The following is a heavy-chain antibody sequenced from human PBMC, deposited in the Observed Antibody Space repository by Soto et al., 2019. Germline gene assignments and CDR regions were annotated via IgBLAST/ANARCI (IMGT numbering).Heavy chain of an antibody. V-gene: IGHV1-46*01. Sequence: VASVKVSCKASGYTFTNYYMHWVRQAPGQGLEWMGIINPSGGSTSYAQKFQGRVTMTRDTSTSTVYMELSSLRSEDTAVYYCARDSPTDSSVPFFDYWGQGTLVTVSS. CDR2: INPSGGST. CDR1: GYTFTNYY. D-gene: IGHD3-22*01. J-gene: IGHJ4*02. CDR3: ARDSPTDSSVPFFDY.